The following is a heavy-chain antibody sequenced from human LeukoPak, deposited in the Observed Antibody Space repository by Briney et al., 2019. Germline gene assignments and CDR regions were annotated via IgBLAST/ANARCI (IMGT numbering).Heavy chain of an antibody. V-gene: IGHV3-30*18. D-gene: IGHD4-17*01. Sequence: SGGSLILSCAASGFSFISYGMHWVRQAPGKGLEWVGVISDDGRNKKYADSVKGRFTISRDNSKDTLYLQMNSLRDEDTAVYYCAKRPSDYGDYVTYFDYWGQGTLVTVSS. CDR2: ISDDGRNK. CDR1: GFSFISYG. J-gene: IGHJ4*02. CDR3: AKRPSDYGDYVTYFDY.